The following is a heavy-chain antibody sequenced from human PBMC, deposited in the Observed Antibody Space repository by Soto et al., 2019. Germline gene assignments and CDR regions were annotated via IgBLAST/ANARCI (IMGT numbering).Heavy chain of an antibody. D-gene: IGHD6-25*01. CDR2: ISYEGGTQ. J-gene: IGHJ4*02. CDR1: GFTFENHG. CDR3: AKERGARVAASLDY. Sequence: GGSLRLSCAASGFTFENHGMHWVRQAPGKGLEWLAVISYEGGTQLYAESVKGRFTISRDNSKNTLYLQMNSLRAEDTAVYYCAKERGARVAASLDYWGQGTLVTVSS. V-gene: IGHV3-30*18.